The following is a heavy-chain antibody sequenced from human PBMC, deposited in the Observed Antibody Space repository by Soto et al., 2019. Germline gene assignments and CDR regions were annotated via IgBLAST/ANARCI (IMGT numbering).Heavy chain of an antibody. CDR1: GFTFSSYA. D-gene: IGHD2-15*01. V-gene: IGHV3-23*01. CDR2: ISGGGGST. J-gene: IGHJ4*02. CDR3: AKEHCSGGRCYVVY. Sequence: EVQLLESGGGLVQPGGSLRLSCAASGFTFSSYAVSWVRQAPGKGLEWVSSISGGGGSTYYADSVKGRFTISRDNSKNTLYLQMNSLRAEDTALFYCAKEHCSGGRCYVVYWGQGSLVTVSS.